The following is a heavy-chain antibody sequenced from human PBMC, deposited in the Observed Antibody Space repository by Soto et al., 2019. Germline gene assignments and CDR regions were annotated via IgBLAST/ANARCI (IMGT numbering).Heavy chain of an antibody. CDR3: ARSEEDSDYYYYGMDV. V-gene: IGHV6-1*01. CDR1: GDTVSSNRVA. Sequence: PSQTVSLPCGGSGDTVSSNRVAWNWVRQSPSRGLEWLGRTYYRSRWYSDYAVSVRSRIDINADKSKNQVSLQLNSVTPEDTAVYYCARSEEDSDYYYYGMDVWGQGTTVTVSS. J-gene: IGHJ6*02. D-gene: IGHD2-15*01. CDR2: TYYRSRWYS.